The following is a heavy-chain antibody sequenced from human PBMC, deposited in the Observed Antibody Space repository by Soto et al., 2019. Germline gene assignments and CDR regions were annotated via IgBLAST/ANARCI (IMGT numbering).Heavy chain of an antibody. D-gene: IGHD2-2*01. V-gene: IGHV1-46*01. CDR2: FNPSGGGT. CDR1: GDTYTSYY. Sequence: ASVKVSCKASGDTYTSYYIHWVRQAPGQGLGWMGTFNPSGGGTFYAQKFQGRVTMTGDTSTSTVYMELSSLRSEDTAVYYCARPPTAILDAFEIWGQGTMVTVSS. CDR3: ARPPTAILDAFEI. J-gene: IGHJ3*02.